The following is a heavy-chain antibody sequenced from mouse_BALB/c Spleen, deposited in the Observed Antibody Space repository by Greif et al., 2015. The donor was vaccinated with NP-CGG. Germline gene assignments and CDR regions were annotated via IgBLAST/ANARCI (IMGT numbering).Heavy chain of an antibody. D-gene: IGHD2-4*01. Sequence: QVQLKQSGAELAKPGASVKMSCKASGYTFTSYWMHWVKQRPGQGLEWIGYINPSTGYTEYNQKFKDKATLTADKSSSTAYMQLSSLTSEDSAVYYCARDYDYWYFDVWGAGTTVTVSS. J-gene: IGHJ1*01. CDR3: ARDYDYWYFDV. CDR1: GYTFTSYW. V-gene: IGHV1-7*01. CDR2: INPSTGYT.